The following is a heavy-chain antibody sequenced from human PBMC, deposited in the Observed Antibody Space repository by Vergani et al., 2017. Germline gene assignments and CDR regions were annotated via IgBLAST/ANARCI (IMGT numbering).Heavy chain of an antibody. CDR3: ARDGGITMVRGAQTFYYYYGMDV. J-gene: IGHJ6*02. Sequence: QVQLQESGPGLVKPSETLSLTCTVSGGSISSYYWSWIRQPPGKGLEWIGYIYYSGSTNYNPSLKSRVTISVDTSKNQFSLKLSSVTAADTAVYYCARDGGITMVRGAQTFYYYYGMDVWGQXP. CDR2: IYYSGST. V-gene: IGHV4-59*01. D-gene: IGHD3-10*01. CDR1: GGSISSYY.